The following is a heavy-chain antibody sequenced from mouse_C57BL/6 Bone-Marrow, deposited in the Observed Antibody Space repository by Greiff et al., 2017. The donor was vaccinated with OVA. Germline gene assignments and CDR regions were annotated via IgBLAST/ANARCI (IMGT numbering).Heavy chain of an antibody. J-gene: IGHJ1*03. D-gene: IGHD2-1*01. CDR2: INPNNGGT. CDR3: AREGDGNSVWYFDV. V-gene: IGHV1-18*01. CDR1: GYTFTDYN. Sequence: VQLQQSGPELVKPGASVKIPCKASGYTFTDYNMDWVKQSHGKSLEWIGDINPNNGGTIYNQKFKGKATLTVDKSSSTAYMELRSLTSEDTAVYYCAREGDGNSVWYFDVWGTGTTVTVSS.